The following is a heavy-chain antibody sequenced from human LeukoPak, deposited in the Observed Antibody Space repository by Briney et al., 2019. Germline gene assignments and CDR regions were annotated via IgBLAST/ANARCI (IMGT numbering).Heavy chain of an antibody. CDR2: IYYSGST. J-gene: IGHJ6*02. CDR3: ARNPLGGPPYYYYGIDV. CDR1: GGSFSGYY. Sequence: SETLSLTCAVYGGSFSGYYWSWIRQPPGKGLEWIGYIYYSGSTNYNPSLKSRATISVDTSKNQFSLKLRSVTAADTAVYYCARNPLGGPPYYYYGIDVWGQGTTVTVSS. V-gene: IGHV4-59*01. D-gene: IGHD4-23*01.